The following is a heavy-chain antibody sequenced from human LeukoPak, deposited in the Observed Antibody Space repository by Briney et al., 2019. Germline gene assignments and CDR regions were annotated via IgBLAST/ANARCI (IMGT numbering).Heavy chain of an antibody. Sequence: SETLSLTCTVSGGSISSYYWSWLRQPAGKGLEWIGRVYTSGNANCNPSLKSRVTMSLDTSKNQFSLKLNSVTAADTAVYYCAGLGGYCTNAVCYSTFDIWGQGTMVTVSS. CDR1: GGSISSYY. CDR2: VYTSGNA. CDR3: AGLGGYCTNAVCYSTFDI. D-gene: IGHD2-8*01. J-gene: IGHJ3*02. V-gene: IGHV4-4*07.